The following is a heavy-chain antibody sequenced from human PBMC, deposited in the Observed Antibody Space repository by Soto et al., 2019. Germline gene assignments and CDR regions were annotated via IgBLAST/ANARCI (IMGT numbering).Heavy chain of an antibody. CDR3: ARTESSGYWPHDAFDI. V-gene: IGHV1-18*04. D-gene: IGHD5-12*01. Sequence: GASVKVSCKASGYTFTSYYMHWVRQAPGQGLEWMGWISPYNGNTNYAQKLQGRVTMTTDTSTSTAYMELRSLRSDDTAVYYCARTESSGYWPHDAFDIWGQGTMVTVSS. J-gene: IGHJ3*02. CDR2: ISPYNGNT. CDR1: GYTFTSYY.